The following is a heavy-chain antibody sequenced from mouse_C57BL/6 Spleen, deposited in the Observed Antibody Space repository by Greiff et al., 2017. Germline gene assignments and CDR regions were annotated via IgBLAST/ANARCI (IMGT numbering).Heavy chain of an antibody. CDR1: GYTFTSYW. J-gene: IGHJ2*01. CDR3: ARPLYGSSYGY. V-gene: IGHV1-55*01. CDR2: IYPGSGST. D-gene: IGHD1-1*01. Sequence: QVQLQQPGAELVKPGASVKMSCKASGYTFTSYWITWVKQRPGQGLEWIGDIYPGSGSTNYNEQFKSKATLTVDTSSSTAYMQLSSLTSEDYAVYYCARPLYGSSYGYWGQGTTLTVSS.